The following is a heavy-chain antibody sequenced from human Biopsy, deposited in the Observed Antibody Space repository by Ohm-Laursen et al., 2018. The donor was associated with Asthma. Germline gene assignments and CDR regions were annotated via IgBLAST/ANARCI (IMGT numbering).Heavy chain of an antibody. CDR2: INAGNGNT. D-gene: IGHD3-9*01. CDR1: GYTFTNYA. V-gene: IGHV1-3*01. Sequence: SVKVSCKASGYTFTNYAIHWVRQAPGQRLEWMGWINAGNGNTKYSQKFQGRVTITRDTSASTAYMDLRSLRSEDTAMYYCARTYYDFLTGQVNDAFALWGQGTMVTVSS. CDR3: ARTYYDFLTGQVNDAFAL. J-gene: IGHJ3*01.